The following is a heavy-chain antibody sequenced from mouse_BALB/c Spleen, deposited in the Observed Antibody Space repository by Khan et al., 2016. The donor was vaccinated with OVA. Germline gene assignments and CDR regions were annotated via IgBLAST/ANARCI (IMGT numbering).Heavy chain of an antibody. V-gene: IGHV1-26*01. CDR3: AIYHGYCDV. CDR2: VNPNNGGT. D-gene: IGHD1-1*01. J-gene: IGHJ1*01. CDR1: DYSFTGYY. Sequence: VQLKESGPDLVKPGASMKISCKASDYSFTGYYIHWVKQSHGKSLEWIGRVNPNNGGTSYNQKFKGKAILTVDKSSNTAYMELRSLTSEDSAVYSCAIYHGYCDVWGAGTTVTVSS.